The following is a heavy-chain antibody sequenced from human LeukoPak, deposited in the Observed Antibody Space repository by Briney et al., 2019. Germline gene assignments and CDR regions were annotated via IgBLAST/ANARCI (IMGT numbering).Heavy chain of an antibody. V-gene: IGHV4-59*08. CDR1: GGSISSYY. D-gene: IGHD6-19*01. Sequence: KTSETLSLTCTVSGGSISSYYWSWIRQPPEKGLEWIGYIYYNGTTNYNPSLKSRVTISVDTSRNQFSLKLNSVTAADTAVYYCARQCCPAVAGTFFDYWGQGTPVTLSS. CDR2: IYYNGTT. CDR3: ARQCCPAVAGTFFDY. J-gene: IGHJ4*02.